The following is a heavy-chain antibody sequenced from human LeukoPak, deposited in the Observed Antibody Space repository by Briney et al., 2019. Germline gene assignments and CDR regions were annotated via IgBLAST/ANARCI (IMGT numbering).Heavy chain of an antibody. V-gene: IGHV4-4*07. CDR3: ARSTGFYTTYYMDV. Sequence: NSSETLSLTCTVSGDSMGNYYWNWLRQPAGKGLEWIGRIRSDGTTYANPSLESAVTMSVDTSNNHISLRLSSATAADTAVYYCARSTGFYTTYYMDVWGKATTVTVSS. J-gene: IGHJ6*03. D-gene: IGHD3-22*01. CDR1: GDSMGNYY. CDR2: IRSDGTT.